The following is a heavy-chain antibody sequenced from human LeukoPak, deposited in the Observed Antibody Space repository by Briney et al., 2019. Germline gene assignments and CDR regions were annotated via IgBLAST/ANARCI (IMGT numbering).Heavy chain of an antibody. CDR2: IYYSGST. J-gene: IGHJ4*02. Sequence: PSETLSLTCTVSGDSISGYFWTWIRQPPGKGLEWIGYIYYSGSTNYNPSLKSRVTISVETSKNQFSLKLSSVTAADTAVYYCARGVVITFGGAADYWGQGTLVTVSS. CDR1: GDSISGYF. V-gene: IGHV4-59*01. D-gene: IGHD3-16*01. CDR3: ARGVVITFGGAADY.